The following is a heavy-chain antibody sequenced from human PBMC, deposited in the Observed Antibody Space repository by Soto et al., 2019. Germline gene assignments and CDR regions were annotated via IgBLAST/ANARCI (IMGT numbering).Heavy chain of an antibody. CDR2: IYYSGST. J-gene: IGHJ4*02. CDR1: GGSFSGYY. CDR3: ARADYYFDY. V-gene: IGHV4-30-4*08. Sequence: PSETLSLTCAVYGGSFSGYYWSWIRQPPGKGLEWIGYIYYSGSTYYNPSLKSRVTISVDTSKNQFSLKLSSVTAADTAVYYCARADYYFDYWGQGTLVTVSS.